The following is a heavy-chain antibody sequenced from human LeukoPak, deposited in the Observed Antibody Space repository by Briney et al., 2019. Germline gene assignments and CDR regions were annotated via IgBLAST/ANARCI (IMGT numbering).Heavy chain of an antibody. J-gene: IGHJ4*02. Sequence: PGESLKISCKGSGYSFISYWIGWVRQMPGKGLEWMGVIYPGDSDSRYSPSFQGQVTISADKSISTAYLQWSSLKASDTAMYYCARLSEWYGSGSYFSYSSGWYPIYWGQGTLVTVSS. CDR3: ARLSEWYGSGSYFSYSSGWYPIY. V-gene: IGHV5-51*03. CDR1: GYSFISYW. CDR2: IYPGDSDS. D-gene: IGHD3-10*01.